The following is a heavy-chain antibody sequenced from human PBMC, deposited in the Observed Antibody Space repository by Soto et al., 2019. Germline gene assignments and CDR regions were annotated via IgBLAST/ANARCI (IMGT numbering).Heavy chain of an antibody. D-gene: IGHD4-17*01. V-gene: IGHV4-30-4*01. CDR1: GASIYNGGYF. Sequence: QVQLQESGPGLVRPSQTLSLTCSVSGASIYNGGYFWSWIRQSPGKGLEWIGHIHNSGSPYNNPSLKIPVTISAATSKNPFSLKLTSVTAADTAVYYFPSGSTTEKVDSWGQGTLVTLSS. CDR3: PSGSTTEKVDS. CDR2: IHNSGSP. J-gene: IGHJ4*02.